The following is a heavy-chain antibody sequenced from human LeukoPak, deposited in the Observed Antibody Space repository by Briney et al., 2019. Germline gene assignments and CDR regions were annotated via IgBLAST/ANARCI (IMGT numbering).Heavy chain of an antibody. J-gene: IGHJ6*03. D-gene: IGHD2-2*02. CDR3: ARSAGPVIVPAAIGASGHYYYMDV. Sequence: GSSVKVSCKASGGTFSSYAISWVRQAPGQGLEWMGGIIPIFGTANYAQKFQGRVTITADGSTSTAYMELSSLRSEDSAVYYCARSAGPVIVPAAIGASGHYYYMDVWDKGTTVTVSS. CDR2: IIPIFGTA. V-gene: IGHV1-69*01. CDR1: GGTFSSYA.